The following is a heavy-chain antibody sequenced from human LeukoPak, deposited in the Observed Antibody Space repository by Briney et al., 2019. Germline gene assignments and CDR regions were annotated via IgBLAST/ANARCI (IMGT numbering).Heavy chain of an antibody. CDR1: GFTFSSYS. Sequence: GGSLRLSCAASGFTFSSYSMNWVRQAPGKGLEWVSSISSSSSHIYYADSVKGRFTISRDNAKNSLYLQMNSLRAEDTAVYYCARGVCSSTSCYGYFDYWGQGTLVTVSS. V-gene: IGHV3-21*01. J-gene: IGHJ4*02. CDR3: ARGVCSSTSCYGYFDY. D-gene: IGHD2-2*01. CDR2: ISSSSSHI.